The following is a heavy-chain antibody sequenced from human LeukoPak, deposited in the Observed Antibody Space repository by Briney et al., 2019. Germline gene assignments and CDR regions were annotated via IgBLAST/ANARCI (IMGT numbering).Heavy chain of an antibody. CDR2: ISDSGGRT. V-gene: IGHV3-23*01. Sequence: GGSLRLSCAVSGITLSNYGMSWVRQAPGKGLEWVAGISDSGGRTNYADSVKGRFTISRDNPKNTLILQMNSLRPEDTAGYFCAKRGVVIRVILVGFHKEAYYFDSWGQGALVTVSS. J-gene: IGHJ4*02. D-gene: IGHD3-22*01. CDR1: GITLSNYG. CDR3: AKRGVVIRVILVGFHKEAYYFDS.